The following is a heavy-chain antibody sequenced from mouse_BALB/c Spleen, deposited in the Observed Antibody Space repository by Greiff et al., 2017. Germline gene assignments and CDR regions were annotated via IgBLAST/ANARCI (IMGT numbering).Heavy chain of an antibody. CDR2: IDPSDSYT. J-gene: IGHJ2*01. CDR1: GNTFTSYW. CDR3: ASVVYYGSSSYYFDY. Sequence: QVQLQQPGAELVKPGASVKLSCKASGNTFTSYWMHWVKQRPGQGLEWIGEIDPSDSYTNYNQKFKGKATLTVDKSSSTAYMQLSSLTSEDSAVYYCASVVYYGSSSYYFDYWGQGTTLTVSS. V-gene: IGHV1-69*02. D-gene: IGHD1-1*01.